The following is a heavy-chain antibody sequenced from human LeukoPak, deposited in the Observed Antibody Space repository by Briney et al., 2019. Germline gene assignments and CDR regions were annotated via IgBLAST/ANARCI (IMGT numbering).Heavy chain of an antibody. CDR1: GVSVSDGRYY. CDR2: KYYSGSA. D-gene: IGHD2-2*01. Sequence: SQTLSLTCNVSGVSVSDGRYYWTWIRLHPGKGLEWIGYKYYSGSAKYNPSLKSRLTISIDTSKNQFSLQLSSVTAADTATNYCATPYCSGISCLDVFNMWGQGTRVTVSS. V-gene: IGHV4-31*03. J-gene: IGHJ3*02. CDR3: ATPYCSGISCLDVFNM.